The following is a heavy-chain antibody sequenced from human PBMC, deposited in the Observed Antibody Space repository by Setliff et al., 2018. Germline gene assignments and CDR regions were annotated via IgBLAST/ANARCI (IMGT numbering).Heavy chain of an antibody. Sequence: GGSLRLSCAASGFTFSSYSMNWVRQAPGKGLGWVSYISSSSSTIYYADSVKGRFTISRDNAKNSLYLQMNSLRAEDTAVYYCARDQFSVIWDQLLNYFDYWGQGTLVTVSS. CDR2: ISSSSSTI. CDR3: ARDQFSVIWDQLLNYFDY. CDR1: GFTFSSYS. D-gene: IGHD2-2*01. V-gene: IGHV3-48*04. J-gene: IGHJ4*02.